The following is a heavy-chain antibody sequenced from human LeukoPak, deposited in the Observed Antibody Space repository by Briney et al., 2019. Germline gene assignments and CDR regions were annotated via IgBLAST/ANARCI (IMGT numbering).Heavy chain of an antibody. CDR3: ARVSYGDYENWFDP. Sequence: GGSLRLSCAASGFTFSSYSMTWVRQAPGKGLEWVSSISSSSSYIYYADSVKGRFTISRDSAKNSLYLQMNSLRAEDTAVYYCARVSYGDYENWFDPWGQGTLVTVSS. D-gene: IGHD4-17*01. V-gene: IGHV3-21*01. J-gene: IGHJ5*02. CDR2: ISSSSSYI. CDR1: GFTFSSYS.